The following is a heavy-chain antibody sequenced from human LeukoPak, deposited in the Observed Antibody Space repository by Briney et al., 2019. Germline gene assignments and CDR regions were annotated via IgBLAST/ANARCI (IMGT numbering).Heavy chain of an antibody. D-gene: IGHD4-17*01. CDR3: AKGRQVTTFYSAFDI. CDR1: GFTFSNYV. J-gene: IGHJ3*02. Sequence: PGGSLRLSCAASGFTFSNYVMSWVRQAPGKGLEWVSGISGSGDTTYYADSVKGRFTISRDNSKNTLYLQMNSLRAEDTALYYCAKGRQVTTFYSAFDIWGQGTMVTVSS. CDR2: ISGSGDTT. V-gene: IGHV3-23*01.